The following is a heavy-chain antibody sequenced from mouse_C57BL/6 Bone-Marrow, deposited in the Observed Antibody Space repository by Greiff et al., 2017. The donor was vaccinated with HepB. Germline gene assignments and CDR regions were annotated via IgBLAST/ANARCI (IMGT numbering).Heavy chain of an antibody. CDR3: ARAGWLLPYFDY. V-gene: IGHV1-55*01. D-gene: IGHD2-3*01. J-gene: IGHJ2*01. CDR1: GYTFTSYW. CDR2: IYPGSGNT. Sequence: VQLQQPGAELVKPGASVKMSCKASGYTFTSYWITWVKQRPGQGLEWIGDIYPGSGNTNYNEKFKSKATLTVDTSSSTAYMQLSSLTSEDSAVYYCARAGWLLPYFDYWGQGPTLTVSS.